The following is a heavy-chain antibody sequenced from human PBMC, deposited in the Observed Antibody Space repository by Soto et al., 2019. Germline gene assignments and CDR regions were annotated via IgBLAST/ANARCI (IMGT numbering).Heavy chain of an antibody. D-gene: IGHD2-2*01. V-gene: IGHV5-51*01. CDR2: IYPGDSDT. J-gene: IGHJ5*02. CDR1: GYSFTSYW. Sequence: XESLTISCKGSGYSFTSYWIGWVRQMRGKGLEWMGIIYPGDSDTRYSPSFQGQVTISADKSISTAYLQWSSLKASDTAMYYCARKRSIVVVPAATAPYNWFDPWGQGTLVIVSS. CDR3: ARKRSIVVVPAATAPYNWFDP.